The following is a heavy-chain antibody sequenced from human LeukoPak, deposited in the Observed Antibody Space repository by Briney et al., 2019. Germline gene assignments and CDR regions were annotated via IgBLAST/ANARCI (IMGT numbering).Heavy chain of an antibody. V-gene: IGHV3-15*01. Sequence: PGGSLRLSCAASGLTFSNAWMTWVRQAQGKGLEWVGRIKTKGEGGTVDYAAPVKGRFTISRDDSKNTLYLQMNSLKTEDTAIYYCMSDLDNWGQGTLVTVSS. CDR2: IKTKGEGGTV. CDR3: MSDLDN. J-gene: IGHJ4*02. CDR1: GLTFSNAW.